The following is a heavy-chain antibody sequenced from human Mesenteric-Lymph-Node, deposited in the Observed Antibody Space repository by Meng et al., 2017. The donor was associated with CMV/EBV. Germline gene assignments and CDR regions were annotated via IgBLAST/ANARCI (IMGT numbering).Heavy chain of an antibody. CDR3: AKANHGNGDFDY. D-gene: IGHD1-1*01. Sequence: GGSLRLSCAASGFTFSSYAMHWVRQAPGKGLEWVAVISFDGSNTYYADSVKGRFTISRDNSKNTLYLQMNSLRAEDTAVYYCAKANHGNGDFDYWGQGTLVTVSS. CDR1: GFTFSSYA. V-gene: IGHV3-30-3*01. J-gene: IGHJ4*02. CDR2: ISFDGSNT.